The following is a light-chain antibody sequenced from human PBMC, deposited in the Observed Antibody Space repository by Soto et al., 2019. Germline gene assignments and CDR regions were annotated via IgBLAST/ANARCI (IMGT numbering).Light chain of an antibody. Sequence: EIVLTQSPATLSLSPGEGATLSCRASQGVSTYLAWYQQKPGQPPRLLIYDVSNRATGIPARFSGGGSGTDFTLTISSLEPGDSAVYYCQQRSSWPLTFGGGTKVDIK. CDR1: QGVSTY. J-gene: IGKJ4*01. CDR2: DVS. V-gene: IGKV3-11*01. CDR3: QQRSSWPLT.